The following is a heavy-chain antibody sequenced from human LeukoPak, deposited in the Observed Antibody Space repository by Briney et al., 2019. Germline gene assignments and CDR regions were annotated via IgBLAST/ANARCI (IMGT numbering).Heavy chain of an antibody. J-gene: IGHJ4*02. CDR2: IIPIFGTA. V-gene: IGHV1-69*13. CDR1: GCTFSSYA. D-gene: IGHD6-13*01. CDR3: ARNGYSSSWYPS. Sequence: ASVKVSCKASGCTFSSYAISWVRQAPGQGLEWMGGIIPIFGTANYAQKFQGRVTITADESASTAYMELSSLRSEDTAVYYCARNGYSSSWYPSWGQGTLVTVSS.